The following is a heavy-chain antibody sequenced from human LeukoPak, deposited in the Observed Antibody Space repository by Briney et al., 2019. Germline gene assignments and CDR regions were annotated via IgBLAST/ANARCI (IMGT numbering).Heavy chain of an antibody. D-gene: IGHD3-9*01. V-gene: IGHV4-39*01. CDR2: IYYSGST. CDR3: ERKYYDILTGYSEYYFDY. CDR1: GGSISSSSYY. Sequence: PSETLSLTCTVSGGSISSSSYYWGWIRQPPGKGLGWIGSIYYSGSTYYNPSLKSRVTISVDTSKNQFSLKLSSVTAADTAVYYCERKYYDILTGYSEYYFDYWGQGTLVTVSS. J-gene: IGHJ4*02.